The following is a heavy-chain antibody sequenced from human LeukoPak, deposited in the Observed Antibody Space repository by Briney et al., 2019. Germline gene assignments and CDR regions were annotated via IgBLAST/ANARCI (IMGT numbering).Heavy chain of an antibody. J-gene: IGHJ5*02. D-gene: IGHD2-21*01. CDR1: GGSISSYY. V-gene: IGHV4-59*04. Sequence: PSETLSLTCTVSGGSISSYYWSWIRQPPGKGLEWIGNIYYSGSTYYNPSLKSRVTISVDTSKNQFSLKLSSVTAADTAVYYCARHSTVVGMGWFDPWGQGTLVTVSS. CDR3: ARHSTVVGMGWFDP. CDR2: IYYSGST.